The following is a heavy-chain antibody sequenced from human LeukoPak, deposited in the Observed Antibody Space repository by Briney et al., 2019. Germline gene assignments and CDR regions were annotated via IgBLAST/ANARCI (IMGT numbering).Heavy chain of an antibody. D-gene: IGHD4-17*01. V-gene: IGHV3-30-3*01. CDR1: GFTFSSYA. CDR2: ISYDGSNK. CDR3: AKERDSGDYVGPGNY. Sequence: GGSLRLSCAASGFTFSSYAMHWVRQAPGKGLEWVTVISYDGSNKYYADSVKGRFTISRDNSKNTLDLQMNSLRAEDTAVYYCAKERDSGDYVGPGNYWGQGTLVTVSS. J-gene: IGHJ4*02.